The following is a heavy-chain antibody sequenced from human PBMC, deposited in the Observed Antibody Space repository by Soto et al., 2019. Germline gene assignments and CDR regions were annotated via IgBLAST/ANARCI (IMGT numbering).Heavy chain of an antibody. J-gene: IGHJ4*02. Sequence: PSETLSLTCTVTGGAISSGGYYWSWIRQHPGKGLEWIGYIYYSGSTYYNPSLKSRVTISVDTSKNQFSLKLSSVTAADTAVYYCAREIVGGSSTSRLFLTDYWGQGTLVTVSS. CDR3: AREIVGGSSTSRLFLTDY. D-gene: IGHD2-2*01. CDR1: GGAISSGGYY. V-gene: IGHV4-31*03. CDR2: IYYSGST.